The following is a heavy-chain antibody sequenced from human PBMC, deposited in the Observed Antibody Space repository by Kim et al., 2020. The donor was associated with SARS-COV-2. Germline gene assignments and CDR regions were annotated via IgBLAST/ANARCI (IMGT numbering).Heavy chain of an antibody. Sequence: GGSLRLSCAASGFTFSNYWMHWVRQAPGKGLVWVSRVASDVSSTSYADPVKGRFTISRDNTKNTLYLQMNSLRAEDTAVYYCAGGSSSTTNYGMDVWGQG. CDR1: GFTFSNYW. CDR3: AGGSSSTTNYGMDV. CDR2: VASDVSST. V-gene: IGHV3-74*01. J-gene: IGHJ6*02. D-gene: IGHD6-6*01.